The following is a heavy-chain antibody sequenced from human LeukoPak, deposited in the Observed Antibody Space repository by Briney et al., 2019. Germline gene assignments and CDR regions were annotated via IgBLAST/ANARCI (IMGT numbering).Heavy chain of an antibody. V-gene: IGHV1-69*04. CDR1: GGTFSSYA. CDR2: IIPILGIA. J-gene: IGHJ6*02. D-gene: IGHD6-19*01. Sequence: GASVKVSCKASGGTFSSYAISWVRQAPGQGLEWMGRIIPILGIANYAQKFQGRATITADKSTSTAYMELSSLRSEDTAVYYCARDRIAVAGRQGMDVWGQGTTVTVSS. CDR3: ARDRIAVAGRQGMDV.